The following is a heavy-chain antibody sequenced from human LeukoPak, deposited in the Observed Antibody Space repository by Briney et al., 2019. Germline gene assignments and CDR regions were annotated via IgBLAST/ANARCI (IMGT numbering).Heavy chain of an antibody. CDR2: INYSGST. CDR1: GGSFSGYY. J-gene: IGHJ4*02. D-gene: IGHD5/OR15-5a*01. V-gene: IGHV4-34*01. Sequence: SETLSLTCAVYGGSFSGYYWSWIRQPPGKGLEWIGEINYSGSTNYNPSLKSRVTISVDTSKNQFSLKLSSVTAADTAVYYCARVAHDLYPYYFDYWGQGTLVTVSS. CDR3: ARVAHDLYPYYFDY.